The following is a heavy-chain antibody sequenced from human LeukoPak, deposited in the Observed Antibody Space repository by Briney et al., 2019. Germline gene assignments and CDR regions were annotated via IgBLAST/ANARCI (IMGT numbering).Heavy chain of an antibody. J-gene: IGHJ4*02. D-gene: IGHD1-26*01. V-gene: IGHV3-64*01. Sequence: GGSLRLSCAASGFSFSDYAMHWVRQAPGKGLEYVSAISSNGGSTYYANSVKGRFTISRDNAKNSLYLQMNSLRAEDTAVYYCASSLSGSYYYFDYWGQGTLVTVSS. CDR2: ISSNGGST. CDR1: GFSFSDYA. CDR3: ASSLSGSYYYFDY.